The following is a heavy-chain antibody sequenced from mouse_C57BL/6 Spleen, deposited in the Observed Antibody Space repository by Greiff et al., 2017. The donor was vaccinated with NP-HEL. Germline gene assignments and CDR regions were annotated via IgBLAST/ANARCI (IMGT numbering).Heavy chain of an antibody. Sequence: DVKLQESGPGLVKPSQSLSLTCSVTGYSITSGYYWNWIRQFPGNKLEWMGYISYDGSNNYNPSLKNRISITRDTSKNQFFLKLNSVTTEDTATYYCARGAVEYYYAMDYWGQGTSVTVSS. J-gene: IGHJ4*01. CDR3: ARGAVEYYYAMDY. D-gene: IGHD1-1*01. CDR1: GYSITSGYY. CDR2: ISYDGSN. V-gene: IGHV3-6*01.